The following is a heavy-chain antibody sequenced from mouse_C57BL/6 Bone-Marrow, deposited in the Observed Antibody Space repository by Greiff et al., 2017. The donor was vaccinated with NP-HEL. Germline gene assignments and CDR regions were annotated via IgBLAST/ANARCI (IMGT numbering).Heavy chain of an antibody. J-gene: IGHJ2*01. CDR2: INPNNGGT. V-gene: IGHV1-18*01. CDR3: ARRGWLRRDYFDY. CDR1: GYTFTDYN. D-gene: IGHD2-2*01. Sequence: EVKLQESGPELVKPGASVKIPCKASGYTFTDYNMDWVKQSHGKSLEWIGDINPNNGGTIYNQKFKGKATLTVDKSSSTAYMELRSLTSEDTAVYYCARRGWLRRDYFDYWGQGTTLTVSS.